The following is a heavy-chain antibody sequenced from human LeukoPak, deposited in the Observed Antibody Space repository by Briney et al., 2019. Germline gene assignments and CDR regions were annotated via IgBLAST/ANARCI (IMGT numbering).Heavy chain of an antibody. J-gene: IGHJ6*02. Sequence: GGTLRVSCAPSGCTVSSNYMSWVRQAPGKGLEWVSIIYSGGNTYYVDSVKGRFTISRDNSKNTLYLQMNSLRAEDTAVYYCATRSLPGYYYGMDVWGQGTTVTVSS. CDR1: GCTVSSNY. CDR2: IYSGGNT. D-gene: IGHD2-15*01. V-gene: IGHV3-53*01. CDR3: ATRSLPGYYYGMDV.